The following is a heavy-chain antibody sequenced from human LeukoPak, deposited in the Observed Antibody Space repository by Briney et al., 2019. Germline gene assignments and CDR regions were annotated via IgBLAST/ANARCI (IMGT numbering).Heavy chain of an antibody. V-gene: IGHV3-30*04. CDR1: GFTFSSYE. CDR3: ARDLGVVVPAALYEAFDY. D-gene: IGHD2-2*01. Sequence: GGSLRLSCAASGFTFSSYEMNWVRQAPGKGLEWVAVISYDGSNKYYADSVKGRFTISRDNSKNTLYLQMNSLRAEDTAVYYCARDLGVVVPAALYEAFDYWGQGTLVTVSS. J-gene: IGHJ4*02. CDR2: ISYDGSNK.